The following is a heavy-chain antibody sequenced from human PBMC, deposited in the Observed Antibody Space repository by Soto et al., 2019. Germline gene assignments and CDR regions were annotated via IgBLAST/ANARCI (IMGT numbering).Heavy chain of an antibody. CDR2: MNPDSENT. Sequence: QVHLVQSGAEVKQPGASVRVSCKASGYTFTNYDITWVRQATGHGLEWMGWMNPDSENTGSPQKFQGRVTMTVNTSINTAYMELTSLRPEDTAVYYCTRAQFEFGSYFGLDVWGQGTTVTVSS. CDR1: GYTFTNYD. CDR3: TRAQFEFGSYFGLDV. J-gene: IGHJ6*02. V-gene: IGHV1-8*01. D-gene: IGHD3-10*01.